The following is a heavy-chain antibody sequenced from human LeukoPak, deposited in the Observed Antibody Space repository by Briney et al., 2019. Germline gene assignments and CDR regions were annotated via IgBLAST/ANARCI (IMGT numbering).Heavy chain of an antibody. V-gene: IGHV4-34*01. Sequence: SQTLSPTCAVYGGSFSGYYWSWIRQPPGNGLEWIGEINHSGSTNYHPSRKSRVTISVDTSKNQFSLKLSSVTAADTAVYYCARARITMVRGVRYNWFDPWGQGTLVTVSS. J-gene: IGHJ5*02. CDR2: INHSGST. CDR3: ARARITMVRGVRYNWFDP. CDR1: GGSFSGYY. D-gene: IGHD3-10*01.